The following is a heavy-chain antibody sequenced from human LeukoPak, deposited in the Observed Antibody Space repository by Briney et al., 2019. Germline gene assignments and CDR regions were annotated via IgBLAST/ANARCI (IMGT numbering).Heavy chain of an antibody. Sequence: GGSLRLSCAASGFTFDDYGMSWVRQAPGKGLEWVSGINWNGGSTGYADSVKGRFTISRDNAKNSLYLQMNSLRAEDTALYYCARVLGVVRDWYFDLWAVAPWSLSPQ. CDR2: INWNGGST. CDR3: ARVLGVVRDWYFDL. CDR1: GFTFDDYG. J-gene: IGHJ2*01. V-gene: IGHV3-20*04. D-gene: IGHD3-3*01.